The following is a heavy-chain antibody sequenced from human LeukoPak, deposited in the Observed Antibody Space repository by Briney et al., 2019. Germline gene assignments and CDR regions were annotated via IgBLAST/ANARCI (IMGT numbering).Heavy chain of an antibody. CDR2: IYYKGGT. CDR3: VRHMTYNIAAVPVDL. CDR1: GGSISSYY. J-gene: IGHJ2*01. Sequence: SETLSLTCTVSGGSISSYYWSWIRQPPGKGLEWIGYIYYKGGTNYNPSLESRVTISVDTSKNQFSLKLRSVTAADTAVYYCVRHMTYNIAAVPVDLWGRGTLVTVSS. D-gene: IGHD6-13*01. V-gene: IGHV4-59*08.